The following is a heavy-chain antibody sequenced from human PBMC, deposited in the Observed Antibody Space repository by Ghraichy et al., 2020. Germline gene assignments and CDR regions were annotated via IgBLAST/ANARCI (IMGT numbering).Heavy chain of an antibody. D-gene: IGHD3-10*01. V-gene: IGHV2-70*04. J-gene: IGHJ6*02. CDR1: GFSLTNSGLR. CDR3: ARGRGYDMDV. Sequence: SGPTLVKPTETLTLTCTFSGFSLTNSGLRVSWIRQSPGKALEWLARVDWDDDKSYSTSLRARLTISKDTSKNQVVLTMTNMDPVDTDTYYCARGRGYDMDVWGQGTTVIVSS. CDR2: VDWDDDK.